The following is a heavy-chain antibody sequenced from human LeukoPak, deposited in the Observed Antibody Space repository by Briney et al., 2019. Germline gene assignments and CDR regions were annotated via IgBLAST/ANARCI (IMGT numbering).Heavy chain of an antibody. D-gene: IGHD5-12*01. CDR1: GGSMSLYY. CDR3: ARDIGDIDDY. CDR2: TYISGST. J-gene: IGHJ4*02. Sequence: SETLSLTCTVSGGSMSLYYWSWIRQPAGKGLEWIGRTYISGSTNYNPSLKSRVTMSVDTSKNQFSLKLTSVTAADTAVYYCARDIGDIDDYWGQGSLVTVSS. V-gene: IGHV4-4*07.